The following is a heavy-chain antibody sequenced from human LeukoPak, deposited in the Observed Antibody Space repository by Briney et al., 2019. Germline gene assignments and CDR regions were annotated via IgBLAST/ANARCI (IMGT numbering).Heavy chain of an antibody. J-gene: IGHJ4*02. CDR2: ISRDGSST. D-gene: IGHD1-26*01. CDR1: GFTFSSNW. V-gene: IGHV3-74*01. CDR3: XXXXXSGSXXXDH. Sequence: GGSLXXPCAASGFTFSSNWMHWVRHAPGKGLVWVSRISRDGSSTSYADSVKGRFTISRDNAKNTLYLQMNSLRAEDTAIYYXXXXXXSGSXXXDHWGQXTXVTVSS.